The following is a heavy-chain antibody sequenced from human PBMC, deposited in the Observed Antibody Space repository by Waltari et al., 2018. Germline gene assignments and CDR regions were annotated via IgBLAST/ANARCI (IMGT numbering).Heavy chain of an antibody. V-gene: IGHV4-59*01. CDR2: ISYSGST. CDR3: ARASGISGYTFDY. D-gene: IGHD5-18*01. J-gene: IGHJ4*02. Sequence: QVQLQESGPGLVKPSATLSLTCTVSGGSISSYYWNWIRKPPGKGLEWIAYISYSGSTNYNPSLKSRVTISADTSKNQFSVKLSSVTAADTAVYYCARASGISGYTFDYWGQGTLVTVSS. CDR1: GGSISSYY.